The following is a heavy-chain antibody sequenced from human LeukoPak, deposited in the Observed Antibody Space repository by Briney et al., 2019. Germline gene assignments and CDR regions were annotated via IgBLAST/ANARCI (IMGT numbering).Heavy chain of an antibody. J-gene: IGHJ4*02. D-gene: IGHD3-10*01. Sequence: GGSLRLSCAASGFTFSSYGMHWVRQAPGKGLEWVAFIRYDGSNKYYADSVKGRFTISRDSSKNTLYLQMNSLRAEDQAVYYCAKYLLWFGELSGKDDYWGQGTRVTVSS. CDR3: AKYLLWFGELSGKDDY. V-gene: IGHV3-30*02. CDR1: GFTFSSYG. CDR2: IRYDGSNK.